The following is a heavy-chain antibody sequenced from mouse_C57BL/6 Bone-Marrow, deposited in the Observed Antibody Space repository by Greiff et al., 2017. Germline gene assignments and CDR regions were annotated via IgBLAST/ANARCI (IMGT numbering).Heavy chain of an antibody. Sequence: VQLQQSGPVLVKPGASVKMSCKASGYTFTDYYMNWVKQSHGKSLEWIGVINPYNGGTSYNQKFKGKATLTVDKSSSTAYMELNSLTSEDSAVYYCARWGWYQGYDAMDYWGQGTSVTVSS. V-gene: IGHV1-19*01. J-gene: IGHJ4*01. CDR3: ARWGWYQGYDAMDY. CDR2: INPYNGGT. CDR1: GYTFTDYY. D-gene: IGHD1-1*02.